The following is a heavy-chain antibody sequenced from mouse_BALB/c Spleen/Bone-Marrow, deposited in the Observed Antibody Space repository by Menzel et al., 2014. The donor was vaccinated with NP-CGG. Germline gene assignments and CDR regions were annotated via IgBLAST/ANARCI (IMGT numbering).Heavy chain of an antibody. D-gene: IGHD1-1*01. J-gene: IGHJ1*01. CDR3: ARLNYYGNLFV. CDR1: GFDFSSYW. Sequence: EVQLQESGGGLVHPRGSLKLSCAASGFDFSSYWMSWVRQAPGKGLEWIGEINPDSSTINYTPSLKDKFIISRDNAKNTLYLQMSKVRSEDTALYYCARLNYYGNLFVWGAGTTVTVSS. CDR2: INPDSSTI. V-gene: IGHV4-1*02.